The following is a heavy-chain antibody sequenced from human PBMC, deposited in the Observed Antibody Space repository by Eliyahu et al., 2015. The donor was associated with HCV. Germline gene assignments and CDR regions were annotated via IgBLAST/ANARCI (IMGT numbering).Heavy chain of an antibody. J-gene: IGHJ4*02. CDR2: INHSGGT. V-gene: IGHV4-59*01. Sequence: QVQLQESGPGLVKPSETLSLTCTVSGGSISLYYLTWIRQPPGKGXEWIGYINHSGGTNINPSLKTRVTISVDTSKNQFSLKLSSVTAADTAVYYCARASGGLRSVSSIDYWGQGTLVTVSS. D-gene: IGHD3-16*01. CDR1: GGSISLYY. CDR3: ARASGGLRSVSSIDY.